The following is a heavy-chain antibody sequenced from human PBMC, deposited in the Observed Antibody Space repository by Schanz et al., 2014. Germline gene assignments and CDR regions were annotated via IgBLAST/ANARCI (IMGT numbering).Heavy chain of an antibody. J-gene: IGHJ2*01. D-gene: IGHD3-16*01. CDR3: VRVPSRDVSFDH. V-gene: IGHV1-2*06. CDR2: TSPNSGNT. CDR1: GRTFIVYH. Sequence: QVQLVQSGAEVKKPGASMKVSCKASGRTFIVYHVLHWVRQAPGQGLEWMGRTSPNSGNTHSAQKFQGRVTMTWDMSISTTNMDLSRLRSDDTAHYYCVRVPSRDVSFDHWGRGTLVTVSS.